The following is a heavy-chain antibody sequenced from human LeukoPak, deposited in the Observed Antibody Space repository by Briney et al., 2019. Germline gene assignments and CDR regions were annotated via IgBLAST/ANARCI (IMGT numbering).Heavy chain of an antibody. D-gene: IGHD2-15*01. CDR3: ARESGRYCSGAGCYAFDY. Sequence: GGSLRLSCAASRFTLSTYWMSWVRQAPGKGLEWVAVISYDGSNKDYADSVKGRFTISRDNSKNTLYLEMNGLRPEDTAVYYCARESGRYCSGAGCYAFDYWGQGTLVTVSS. CDR2: ISYDGSNK. V-gene: IGHV3-30-3*01. CDR1: RFTLSTYW. J-gene: IGHJ4*02.